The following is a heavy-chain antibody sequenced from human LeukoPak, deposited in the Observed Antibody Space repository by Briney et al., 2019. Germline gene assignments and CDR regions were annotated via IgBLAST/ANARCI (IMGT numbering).Heavy chain of an antibody. CDR3: AKDKHCSGGSCLLDY. J-gene: IGHJ4*02. Sequence: GGSLRLSCAASGFTFSSYAMSWVRQAPGKGLEWVSAISGSGGSTYYADSVKGRFTISRDNSKNTLYLQMNSLRAEDTAVYYCAKDKHCSGGSCLLDYWGQGTLVTVSS. CDR2: ISGSGGST. D-gene: IGHD2-15*01. V-gene: IGHV3-23*01. CDR1: GFTFSSYA.